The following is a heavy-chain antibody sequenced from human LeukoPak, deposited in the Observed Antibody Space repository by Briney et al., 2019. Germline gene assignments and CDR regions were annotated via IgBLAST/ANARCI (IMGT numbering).Heavy chain of an antibody. CDR3: ARGGSFSLAIAY. D-gene: IGHD1-26*01. Sequence: GGFLRLSCAAPGFTFGSYSMNWVRQAPGKGLEWVSYISSSSSTIYYADSVKGRFTISRDNAKNSLYLQMNSLRAEDTAVYFCARGGSFSLAIAYWGQGTLVTVSS. J-gene: IGHJ4*02. CDR1: GFTFGSYS. CDR2: ISSSSSTI. V-gene: IGHV3-48*01.